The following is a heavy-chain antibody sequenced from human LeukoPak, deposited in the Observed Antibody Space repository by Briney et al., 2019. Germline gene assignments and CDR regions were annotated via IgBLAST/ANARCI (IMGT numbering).Heavy chain of an antibody. J-gene: IGHJ4*02. V-gene: IGHV4-38-2*02. CDR1: GYSISSGYY. D-gene: IGHD6-19*01. CDR2: IYHSGST. CDR3: ARDGVWYSSGWYPDY. Sequence: SETLSLTCTVSGYSISSGYYWGWIRQPPGKGLEWIGIIYHSGSTYYNPSLKSRVTISVDTSKNQFSLKLSSVTAADTAVYYCARDGVWYSSGWYPDYWGQGTLVTVSS.